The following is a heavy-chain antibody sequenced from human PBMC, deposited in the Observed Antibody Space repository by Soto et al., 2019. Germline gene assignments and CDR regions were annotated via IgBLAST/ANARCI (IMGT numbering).Heavy chain of an antibody. Sequence: PGESLKLSCKGSGYSFTSYWISWVRQMPGKGLEWMGRIDPSDSYTNYSPSFQGHVTISADKSISTAYLQWSSLKASDTAMYYCATMGYSYGAYYFDYWGQGTLVTVSS. CDR2: IDPSDSYT. CDR1: GYSFTSYW. D-gene: IGHD5-18*01. CDR3: ATMGYSYGAYYFDY. J-gene: IGHJ4*02. V-gene: IGHV5-10-1*01.